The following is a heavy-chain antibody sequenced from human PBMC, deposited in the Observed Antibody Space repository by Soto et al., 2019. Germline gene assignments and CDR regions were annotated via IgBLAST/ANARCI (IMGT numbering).Heavy chain of an antibody. D-gene: IGHD2-15*01. J-gene: IGHJ4*02. CDR3: GRDYCSGGSCQVFEY. CDR2: IWYDGSNK. CDR1: GFTFSSYG. V-gene: IGHV3-33*01. Sequence: GESLTISCAASGFTFSSYGMHWFRQSPGKVLEWVAVIWYDGSNKYYADSVKGRFTISRDNSKNTLYLQMNSLRAEDTAVYDCGRDYCSGGSCQVFEYWGQGTLGNVSS.